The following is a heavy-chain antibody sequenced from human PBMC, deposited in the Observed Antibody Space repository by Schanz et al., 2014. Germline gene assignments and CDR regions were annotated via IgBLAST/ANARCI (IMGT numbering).Heavy chain of an antibody. V-gene: IGHV4-34*02. D-gene: IGHD3-10*01. CDR1: GGSFSSNY. J-gene: IGHJ4*02. Sequence: QVQLQQWGAGLLKPSETLSLTCAVYGGSFSSNYWSWIRQPPGKGLEWIGEINQSGTTNYNPSLKSRVTMSVDASKNQISRKLRSVTAADTAVYYCARGGYGSGSYREFDYWGQGTLVTVSS. CDR3: ARGGYGSGSYREFDY. CDR2: INQSGTT.